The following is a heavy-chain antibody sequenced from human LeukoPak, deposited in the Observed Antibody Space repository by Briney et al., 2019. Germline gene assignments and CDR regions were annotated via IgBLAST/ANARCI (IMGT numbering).Heavy chain of an antibody. J-gene: IGHJ6*03. V-gene: IGHV3-30*02. Sequence: GGSLRLSCAASGFIFSSYGMHWVRQAPGKGLEWVAFIRNDGSNKYYADSVKGRFTISRDNSKNTLYLQMNSLRAEDTAVYYCAKRISAVAGTYYYYMDVWGKGTTVTISS. CDR3: AKRISAVAGTYYYYMDV. CDR1: GFIFSSYG. D-gene: IGHD6-19*01. CDR2: IRNDGSNK.